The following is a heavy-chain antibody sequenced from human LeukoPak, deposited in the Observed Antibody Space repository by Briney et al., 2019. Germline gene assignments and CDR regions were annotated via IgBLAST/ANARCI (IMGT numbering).Heavy chain of an antibody. CDR3: ARVDYYDFHFDF. CDR2: INPNSGDT. J-gene: IGHJ4*02. V-gene: IGHV1-2*02. CDR1: GYTFTGYY. D-gene: IGHD3-22*01. Sequence: ASVKVSCKASGYTFTGYYMHWVRQAPGQGLEWMGWINPNSGDTNYAQKFQGRVTMTRDTSISTAYMELSRLRSDDAAVYYCARVDYYDFHFDFWGQGTLVTVSS.